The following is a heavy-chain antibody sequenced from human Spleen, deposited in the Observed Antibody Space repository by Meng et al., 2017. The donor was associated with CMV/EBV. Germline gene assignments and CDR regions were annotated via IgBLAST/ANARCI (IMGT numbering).Heavy chain of an antibody. CDR2: ISGNSRYI. CDR1: GFTFEEYA. D-gene: IGHD4-17*01. Sequence: SLKISCEASGFTFEEYAMHWVRQVPGKGLEWVSGISGNSRYIGYADSVQGRVTISRDNAKNSLYLQMNSLRAEDTAVYYCARDGRMYGDFAPLYFDCWGQGRLVTVSS. V-gene: IGHV3-9*01. J-gene: IGHJ4*02. CDR3: ARDGRMYGDFAPLYFDC.